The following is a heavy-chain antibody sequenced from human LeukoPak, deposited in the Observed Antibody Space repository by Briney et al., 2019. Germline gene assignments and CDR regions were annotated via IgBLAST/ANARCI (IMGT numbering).Heavy chain of an antibody. Sequence: GGSLRLSCAASGSTFSSYWMSWVRQAPGKGLEWVANIKQDGSEKYYVDSVKGRFTISRDNAKNSLYLQMNSLRAEDTAVYYCAREAYSSWYGMDVWGQGTTVTVSS. D-gene: IGHD6-13*01. CDR1: GSTFSSYW. CDR2: IKQDGSEK. CDR3: AREAYSSWYGMDV. J-gene: IGHJ6*02. V-gene: IGHV3-7*03.